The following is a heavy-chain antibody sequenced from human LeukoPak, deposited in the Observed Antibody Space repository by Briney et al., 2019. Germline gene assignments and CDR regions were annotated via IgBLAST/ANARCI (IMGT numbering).Heavy chain of an antibody. CDR2: IIPIFGTA. V-gene: IGHV1-69*13. Sequence: SVKVSCTASGGTFSSYAISWVRQAPGQGLEWMGGIIPIFGTANYAQTFQGRVTITADESTSTAYMELSSLRTEDTAVYYCARETYRDYYDSSARFYYYYYGMDVWGQGTTVTVSS. CDR1: GGTFSSYA. CDR3: ARETYRDYYDSSARFYYYYYGMDV. J-gene: IGHJ6*02. D-gene: IGHD3-22*01.